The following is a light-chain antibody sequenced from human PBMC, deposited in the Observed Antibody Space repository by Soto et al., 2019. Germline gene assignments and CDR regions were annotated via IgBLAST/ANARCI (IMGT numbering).Light chain of an antibody. CDR1: QDISTW. CDR3: QQYNSFSYT. CDR2: GAS. V-gene: IGKV1-5*01. Sequence: DIQLTQSPSFLSASVGDRVTVTCRASQDISTWLAWYQQKPGKSPKLLIYGASNLERGVPSRFSGSGSGTEFTLTISRLQPDDFAAYYCQQYNSFSYTVGPGTKVDIK. J-gene: IGKJ2*01.